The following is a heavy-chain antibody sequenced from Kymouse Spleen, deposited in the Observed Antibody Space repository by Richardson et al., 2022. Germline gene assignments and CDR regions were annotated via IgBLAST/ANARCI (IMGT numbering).Heavy chain of an antibody. D-gene: IGHD6-6*01. CDR1: GFTFSNAW. J-gene: IGHJ6*02. V-gene: IGHV3-15*01. Sequence: EVQLVESGGGLVKPGGSLRLSCAASGFTFSNAWMSWVRQAPGKGLEWVGRIKSKTDGGTTDYAAPVKGRFTISRDDSKNTLYLQMNSLKTEDTAVYYCTTGLYSSSSGYYYYYGMDVWGQGTTVTVSS. CDR2: IKSKTDGGTT. CDR3: TTGLYSSSSGYYYYYGMDV.